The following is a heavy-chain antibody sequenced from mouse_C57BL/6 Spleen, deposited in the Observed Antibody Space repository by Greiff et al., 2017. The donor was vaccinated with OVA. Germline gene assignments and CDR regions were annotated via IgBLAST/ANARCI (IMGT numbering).Heavy chain of an antibody. CDR3: AREETAQAPMAMDY. V-gene: IGHV5-4*01. Sequence: EVQGVESGGGLVKPGGSLKLSCAASGFTFSSYAMSWVRQTPEKRLAWVATISDGGSYTYYPDNVKGRFTISRDNAKDNLYLQMSHLKSEDTAMYYCAREETAQAPMAMDYWGQGTSVTVSS. CDR1: GFTFSSYA. J-gene: IGHJ4*01. CDR2: ISDGGSYT. D-gene: IGHD3-2*02.